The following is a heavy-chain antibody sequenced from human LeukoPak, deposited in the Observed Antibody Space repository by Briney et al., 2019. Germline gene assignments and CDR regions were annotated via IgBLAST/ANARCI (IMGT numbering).Heavy chain of an antibody. CDR3: ARAGYGMGYQLLWLYGMDV. D-gene: IGHD2-2*01. CDR2: MNPNSGNT. Sequence: GASVKVSCKASGYTFTSYDINWVRQATGQGLEWMGWMNPNSGNTGYAQKFQGRVTMTRNTSISTAYMELSSLRSEDTAVYYCARAGYGMGYQLLWLYGMDVWGQGTTVTASS. CDR1: GYTFTSYD. J-gene: IGHJ6*02. V-gene: IGHV1-8*01.